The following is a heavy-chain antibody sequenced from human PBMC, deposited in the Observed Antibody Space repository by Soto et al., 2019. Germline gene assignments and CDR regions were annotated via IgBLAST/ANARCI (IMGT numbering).Heavy chain of an antibody. CDR1: GFTFSSYA. CDR3: AGGGAMIVVVICENDAFDI. CDR2: ISYDGSNK. Sequence: ESGGGVVQPGRSLRLSCAASGFTFSSYAMHWVRQAPGKGLEWVAVISYDGSNKYYADSVKGRFTISRDNSKNTLYLQMNSLRAEDTAVYYCAGGGAMIVVVICENDAFDIWGQGTMVTVSS. D-gene: IGHD3-22*01. V-gene: IGHV3-30-3*01. J-gene: IGHJ3*02.